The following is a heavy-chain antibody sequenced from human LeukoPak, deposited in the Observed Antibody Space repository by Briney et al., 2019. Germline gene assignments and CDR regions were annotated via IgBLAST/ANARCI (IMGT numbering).Heavy chain of an antibody. CDR1: GFTFSSYA. J-gene: IGHJ6*02. Sequence: PGGSLRLSCAASGFTFSSYAMSWVRQAPGKGLEWVPAISGSGGSTYYADSVKGRFTISRDNSKNTLYLQMNSLRAEDTAVYYCAKDQGLVPAAIYGMDVWGQGTTVTVSS. D-gene: IGHD2-2*02. CDR2: ISGSGGST. V-gene: IGHV3-23*01. CDR3: AKDQGLVPAAIYGMDV.